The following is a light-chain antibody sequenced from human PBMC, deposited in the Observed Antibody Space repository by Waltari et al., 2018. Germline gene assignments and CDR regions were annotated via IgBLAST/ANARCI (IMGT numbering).Light chain of an antibody. CDR2: DAS. J-gene: IGKJ1*01. CDR1: QGISSR. CDR3: QQVDSFPRT. Sequence: DIQMTQSPSSVSASVGDRVTLTCRASQGISSRLAWYQQKPGKAPKLLIYDASSLHSGVPSRCNGSGSGTEFTLTISSLQPEDFATYYCQQVDSFPRTFGQGTKVEVK. V-gene: IGKV1-12*01.